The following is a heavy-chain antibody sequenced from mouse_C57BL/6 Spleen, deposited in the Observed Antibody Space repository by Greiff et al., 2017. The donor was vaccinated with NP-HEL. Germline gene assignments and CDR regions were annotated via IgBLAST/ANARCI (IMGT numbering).Heavy chain of an antibody. Sequence: EVMLVESGGGLVKPGGSLKLSCAASGFTFSDYGMHWVRQAPEKGLEWVAYISSGSSTIYYADTVKGRFTISRDNAKNTLFLQITSLRSEDTAMYYCAGGDAMDDWGQGTSVTVSS. D-gene: IGHD3-3*01. V-gene: IGHV5-17*01. CDR3: AGGDAMDD. CDR1: GFTFSDYG. J-gene: IGHJ4*01. CDR2: ISSGSSTI.